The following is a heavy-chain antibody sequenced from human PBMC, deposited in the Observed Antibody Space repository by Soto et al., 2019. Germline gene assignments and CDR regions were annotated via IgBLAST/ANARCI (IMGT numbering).Heavy chain of an antibody. CDR3: ARPFGAIDAFDI. J-gene: IGHJ3*02. D-gene: IGHD1-26*01. V-gene: IGHV4-31*03. CDR1: GGSISSGGYY. Sequence: SETLSLTCTVSGGSISSGGYYWSWIRQHPGRGLEWIGYIYYSGSTYYNPSLKSRVTISVDTSKNQFSLKLSSVTAADTAVYYCARPFGAIDAFDIWGQGTMVTVSS. CDR2: IYYSGST.